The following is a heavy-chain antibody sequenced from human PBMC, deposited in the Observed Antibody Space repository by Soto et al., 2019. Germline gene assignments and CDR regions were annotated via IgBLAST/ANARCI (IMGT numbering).Heavy chain of an antibody. D-gene: IGHD4-17*01. V-gene: IGHV3-23*01. J-gene: IGHJ4*02. Sequence: EVQLLESGGGLVQPGGSLRLSCAASGFSFRSYFMTWVRQAPGKGLEWVSTITGSGSTTYYADSVKGRFTISRDNSRNKLYVQMNSLRVEDTAIYYCAKGVPDYGDYEGDNWGQGTLVTVSS. CDR1: GFSFRSYF. CDR3: AKGVPDYGDYEGDN. CDR2: ITGSGSTT.